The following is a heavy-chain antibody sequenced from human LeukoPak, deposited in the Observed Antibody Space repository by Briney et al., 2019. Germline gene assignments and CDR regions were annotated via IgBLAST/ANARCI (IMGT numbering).Heavy chain of an antibody. V-gene: IGHV3-7*01. CDR3: ATARGSALVY. CDR1: GFTFSSYG. CDR2: IKQDGSEK. J-gene: IGHJ4*02. D-gene: IGHD3-16*01. Sequence: GGSLRLSCAASGFTFSSYGMSWVRQAPGKGLEWVANIKQDGSEKYYVDSVKGRFTISRDNAKNSLYLQMNSLRAEDTAVYYCATARGSALVYWGQGTLVTVSS.